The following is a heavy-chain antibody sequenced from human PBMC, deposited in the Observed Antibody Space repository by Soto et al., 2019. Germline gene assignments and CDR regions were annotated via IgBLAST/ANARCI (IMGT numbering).Heavy chain of an antibody. J-gene: IGHJ5*02. CDR2: IYYSGST. D-gene: IGHD6-13*01. V-gene: IGHV4-31*03. CDR3: AREVAAAGTGLNNWFDP. CDR1: GGSISSGGYY. Sequence: SETLSLTCTVSGGSISSGGYYWSWIRQHPGKGLEWIGYIYYSGSTYYNPSLKSRVTISVDTSKNQFSLKLSSVTAADTAVYYCAREVAAAGTGLNNWFDPWGQGTLVTVSS.